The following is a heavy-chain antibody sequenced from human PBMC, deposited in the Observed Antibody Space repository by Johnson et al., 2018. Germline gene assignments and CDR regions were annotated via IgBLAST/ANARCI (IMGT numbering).Heavy chain of an antibody. D-gene: IGHD2-2*01. CDR2: IIPIFGTA. Sequence: QVQLVESGAEVKKPGSSVKVSCKASGGTFSSYAISWVRQAPGQGLEWMGGIIPIFGTANYAQKFQGRVTITADESTSTAYMELSSLRSEDTAVYYCARVRYCSSTSCYYAFDIWGQGTMVTVSS. V-gene: IGHV1-69*01. CDR3: ARVRYCSSTSCYYAFDI. J-gene: IGHJ3*02. CDR1: GGTFSSYA.